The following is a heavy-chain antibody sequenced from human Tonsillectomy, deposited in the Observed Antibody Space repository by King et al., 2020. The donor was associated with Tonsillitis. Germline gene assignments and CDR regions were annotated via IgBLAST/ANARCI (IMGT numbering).Heavy chain of an antibody. J-gene: IGHJ1*01. D-gene: IGHD4-17*01. CDR1: GYTFTNYY. V-gene: IGHV1-46*04. CDR3: ASPENDYGDYTTYFQH. CDR2: INPSGNNT. Sequence: GQLVQSGAEVQKPGASVKVACKASGYTFTNYYMHWLRQAPGQGLEWMGMINPSGNNTKYAQKLQGRVSMTRDTSTSTVYMEVSSLRSEDTAVYYCASPENDYGDYTTYFQHWGQGTLVTVSS.